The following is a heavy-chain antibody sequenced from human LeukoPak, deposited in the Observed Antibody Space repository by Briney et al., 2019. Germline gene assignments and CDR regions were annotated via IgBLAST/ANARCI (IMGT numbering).Heavy chain of an antibody. CDR2: IYYSGST. J-gene: IGHJ4*02. Sequence: PSETLSLTCTVSGGSISSYYWSWIRQPPGKGLEWIGYIYYSGSTNYNPSLKSRVTVSVDTSKNQFSLKLTSVTAADTAVYYCATLEEGTFFFDYXXXGTLVTVSS. CDR1: GGSISSYY. D-gene: IGHD1-1*01. CDR3: ATLEEGTFFFDY. V-gene: IGHV4-59*12.